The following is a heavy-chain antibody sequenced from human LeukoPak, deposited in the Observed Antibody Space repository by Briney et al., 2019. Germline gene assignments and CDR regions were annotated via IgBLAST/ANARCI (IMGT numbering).Heavy chain of an antibody. CDR3: AREGYNYGLSYSYHFDY. CDR1: GFTFSSYA. V-gene: IGHV3-30-3*01. J-gene: IGHJ4*02. Sequence: GRSLRLSCAASGFTFSSYAFHWVRQAPGKGLEWVAVISYDGSNKYYADSVRGRFTISRDNSKNTLYLQMNSLRAEDTAVYYCAREGYNYGLSYSYHFDYWGQGVLVTVSA. CDR2: ISYDGSNK. D-gene: IGHD5-18*01.